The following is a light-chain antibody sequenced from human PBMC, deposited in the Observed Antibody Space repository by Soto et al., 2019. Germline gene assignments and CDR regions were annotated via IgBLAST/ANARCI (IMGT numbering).Light chain of an antibody. Sequence: DIQMTQSPSAPSASVEDRITITCRASQRISSYLNWYQQKPGKAPKLLIYGVSSLHSGVPSRFTGSGSGIDFTLTITSLQPEDFATYYCQQSYDIPITFGQGTRLEIK. J-gene: IGKJ5*01. CDR1: QRISSY. CDR2: GVS. CDR3: QQSYDIPIT. V-gene: IGKV1-39*01.